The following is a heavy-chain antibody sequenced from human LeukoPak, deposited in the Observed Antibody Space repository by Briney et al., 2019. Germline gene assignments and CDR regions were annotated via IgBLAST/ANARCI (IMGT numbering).Heavy chain of an antibody. V-gene: IGHV3-74*01. J-gene: IGHJ3*02. CDR2: INSDGSGT. Sequence: GGSLRLSCAASGFTFSSYWMHWVRQAPGKGLVWVLRINSDGSGTSYADSVKGRFTISRDNAKNTLYLQMNSLRAEDTAVYYCARDKWERLSDAFDIWGQGTMVTVSS. CDR3: ARDKWERLSDAFDI. CDR1: GFTFSSYW. D-gene: IGHD1-26*01.